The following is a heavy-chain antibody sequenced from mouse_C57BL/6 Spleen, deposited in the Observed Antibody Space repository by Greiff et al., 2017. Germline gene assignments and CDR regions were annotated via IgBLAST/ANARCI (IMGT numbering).Heavy chain of an antibody. D-gene: IGHD2-14*01. J-gene: IGHJ2*01. CDR3: ARIGGLFDY. CDR1: GFTFSSYG. Sequence: DVKLVESGGGLVKPGGSLKLSCAASGFTFSSYGMAWVRQTPEKGLEWVATISDGGSNTYYPDNVKGRFTISRDNAKTNLYLQMSHLKSEDTAIYYCARIGGLFDYGGQGTTLTVSS. V-gene: IGHV5-4*03. CDR2: ISDGGSNT.